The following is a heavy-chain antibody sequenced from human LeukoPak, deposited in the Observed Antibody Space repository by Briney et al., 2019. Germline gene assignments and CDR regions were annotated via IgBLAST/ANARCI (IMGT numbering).Heavy chain of an antibody. CDR2: IIPILGIA. J-gene: IGHJ4*02. CDR1: GGTFSSYA. CDR3: ARGDSVDYYDSSGYPDY. D-gene: IGHD3-22*01. Sequence: ASVKVSCKASGGTFSSYAISWVRQAPGQGLEWMGRIIPILGIANYAQKFQGRVTITAGKSTSTAYMELSSLRSEDTAVYYCARGDSVDYYDSSGYPDYWGQGTLVTVSS. V-gene: IGHV1-69*04.